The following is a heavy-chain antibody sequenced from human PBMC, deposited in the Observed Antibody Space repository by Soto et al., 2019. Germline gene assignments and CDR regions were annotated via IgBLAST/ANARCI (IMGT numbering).Heavy chain of an antibody. CDR1: GYTITRHW. D-gene: IGHD3-22*01. J-gene: IGHJ2*01. CDR2: INPSGDST. V-gene: IGHV1-46*01. CDR3: ARDNSYDSGGAKGWYFDL. Sequence: ASVKVSCKASGYTITRHWMHWVRQAPGQGLEWMGVINPSGDSTIYAQKFQGRVTMTRDTSTSTVYMELSSLRSDDTAMYYCARDNSYDSGGAKGWYFDLWGRGTLVT.